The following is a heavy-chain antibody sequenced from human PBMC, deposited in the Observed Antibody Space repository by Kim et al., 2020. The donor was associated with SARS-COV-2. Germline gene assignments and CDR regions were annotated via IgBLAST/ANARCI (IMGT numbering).Heavy chain of an antibody. V-gene: IGHV3-7*01. J-gene: IGHJ4*02. Sequence: YLDSVQCRFTISRDNTKNTVFLQMNSRRAADTALYYCAKWRGAQSEFDFWGQATRVTVSS. D-gene: IGHD1-26*01. CDR3: AKWRGAQSEFDF.